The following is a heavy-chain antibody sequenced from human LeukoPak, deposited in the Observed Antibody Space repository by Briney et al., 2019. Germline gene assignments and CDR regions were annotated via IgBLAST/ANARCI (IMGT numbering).Heavy chain of an antibody. V-gene: IGHV3-23*01. D-gene: IGHD2-15*01. Sequence: GGSLGLSFAASGFTFSNYAMSWFGQAPGKGLEWFSGFSAGGGSYYADSVKGRFTVSRDISKNTLYLQMNSLRAEDTAVYFCAREPRDCTGGTCQSAGGYYFYYWSQGTLVTVSS. CDR2: FSAGGGS. CDR1: GFTFSNYA. CDR3: AREPRDCTGGTCQSAGGYYFYY. J-gene: IGHJ4*02.